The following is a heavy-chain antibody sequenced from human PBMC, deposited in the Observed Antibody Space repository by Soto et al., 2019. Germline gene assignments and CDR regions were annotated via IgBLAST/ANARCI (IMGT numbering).Heavy chain of an antibody. J-gene: IGHJ4*02. CDR2: IIPIFGTA. Sequence: QVQLVQSGAEVKKPGSSVKVSCKASGGTFSSYAISWVRQAPGQGLEWMGGIIPIFGTANYAQKFQGRVTXXAXQXXSTAYMELSSLRSEDTAVYYWARGYYYDSSGSTPDWGQGTLVTVSS. V-gene: IGHV1-69*12. CDR3: ARGYYYDSSGSTPD. CDR1: GGTFSSYA. D-gene: IGHD3-22*01.